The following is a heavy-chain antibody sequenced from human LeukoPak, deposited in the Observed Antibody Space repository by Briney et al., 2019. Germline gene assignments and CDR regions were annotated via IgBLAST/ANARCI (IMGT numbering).Heavy chain of an antibody. D-gene: IGHD3-9*01. V-gene: IGHV3-23*01. CDR1: GFTFSNYA. J-gene: IGHJ4*02. Sequence: GGSLRLSCAASGFTFSNYAMSWVRQAPGKGLEWVSAILGSGGSTYYADSVKGRFTVSRDNSKSTLYLQMNSLRAEDTALYYCAKWGDYDVLTGYYVPDYWGREPRSPSPQ. CDR2: ILGSGGST. CDR3: AKWGDYDVLTGYYVPDY.